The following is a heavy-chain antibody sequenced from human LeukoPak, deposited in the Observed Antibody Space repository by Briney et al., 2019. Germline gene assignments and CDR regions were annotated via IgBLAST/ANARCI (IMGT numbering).Heavy chain of an antibody. J-gene: IGHJ4*02. CDR2: IYYSGST. V-gene: IGHV4-59*12. CDR3: AKLIHYYDSGYFDY. D-gene: IGHD3-22*01. CDR1: GDSISSYY. Sequence: SETLSLTCTVSGDSISSYYWSWIRQPPGKGLQWIGYIYYSGSTNYNPTLKSRVTISEDTSKNQISLKLTSVTAAHTAVYYCAKLIHYYDSGYFDYWGQGTLDTVSS.